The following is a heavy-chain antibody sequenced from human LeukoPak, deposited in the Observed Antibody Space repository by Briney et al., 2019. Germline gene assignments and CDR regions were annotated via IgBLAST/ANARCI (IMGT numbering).Heavy chain of an antibody. V-gene: IGHV4-39*01. CDR2: IYSSGTT. Sequence: PSESLSLTCTVSGGSISSSSYYWGWIRQPPGKGLECIGNIYSSGTTYYNPSLKSRVTISIDTSKSQFSLRLSSVTAADTAVYYCVQNIPGTIEHWGQGTLVTVSS. CDR3: VQNIPGTIEH. D-gene: IGHD1-7*01. CDR1: GGSISSSSYY. J-gene: IGHJ1*01.